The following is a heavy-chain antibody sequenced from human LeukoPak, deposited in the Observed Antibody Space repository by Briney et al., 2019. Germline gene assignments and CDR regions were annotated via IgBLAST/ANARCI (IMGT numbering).Heavy chain of an antibody. V-gene: IGHV4-59*01. J-gene: IGHJ4*02. D-gene: IGHD3-10*01. Sequence: PSETLSLTCTVSGGSISSYYWSWIRQPPGKGLEWIGYIYYSGSTNYNPSLKSRVTISVDTSKNQFSLKLSSVTAADTAVYYCARVTMVRGADYWGRGTLVTVSS. CDR2: IYYSGST. CDR1: GGSISSYY. CDR3: ARVTMVRGADY.